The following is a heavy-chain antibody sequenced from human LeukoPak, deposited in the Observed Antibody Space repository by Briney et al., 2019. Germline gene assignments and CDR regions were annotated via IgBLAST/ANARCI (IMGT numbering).Heavy chain of an antibody. CDR2: INPISGST. D-gene: IGHD3-22*01. CDR3: ARARTYYDSSGYPFDY. V-gene: IGHV1-46*01. CDR1: GYTFTNYF. Sequence: ASVKVSCKASGYTFTNYFMHWVRQAPGQGLGWMAIINPISGSTTYAQKFQGRVTMTTDTSTNTVYMELSSLRSEDTAVYYCARARTYYDSSGYPFDYWGQGTLVTVSS. J-gene: IGHJ4*02.